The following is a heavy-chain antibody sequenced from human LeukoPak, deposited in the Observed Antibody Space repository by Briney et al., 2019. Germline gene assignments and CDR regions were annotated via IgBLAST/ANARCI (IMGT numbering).Heavy chain of an antibody. CDR2: ISAYNGNT. V-gene: IGHV1-18*01. CDR1: GYTFTSYG. CDR3: ARVGGDIVVVPAAVYFDY. Sequence: GASVKVSCKASGYTFTSYGISWVRQAPGQGLEWMGWISAYNGNTNYAQKLQGRVTMTTDTSTSTAYMELRSLRSDDTAVYYCARVGGDIVVVPAAVYFDYWGQGTLVTVSS. J-gene: IGHJ4*02. D-gene: IGHD2-2*01.